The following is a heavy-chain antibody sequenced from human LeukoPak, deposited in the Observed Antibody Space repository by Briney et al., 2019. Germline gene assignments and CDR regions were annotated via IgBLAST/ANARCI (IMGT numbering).Heavy chain of an antibody. V-gene: IGHV1-2*04. D-gene: IGHD2-15*01. J-gene: IGHJ1*01. CDR1: GYTFTSYG. Sequence: ASVEVSCKASGYTFTSYGISWVRQAPGQGLEWMGWINPNSGGTNYAQKFQGWVTMTSDTSISTAYMELSRLRSDDTAVYYCARGRVVVKLGYCSGGSCYEEYFQHWGQGTLVTVSS. CDR3: ARGRVVVKLGYCSGGSCYEEYFQH. CDR2: INPNSGGT.